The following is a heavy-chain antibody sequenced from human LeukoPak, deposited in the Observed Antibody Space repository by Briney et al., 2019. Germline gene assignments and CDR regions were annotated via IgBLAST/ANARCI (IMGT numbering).Heavy chain of an antibody. CDR1: GGSISSSNFY. D-gene: IGHD1-14*01. CDR2: IYYSGST. Sequence: SETLSLTCTVSGGSISSSNFYWGWIRQPPGKGLEWIGSIYYSGSTYYNPSLKSRVSISVDTSKNQFSLQLNSVTPEDTAVYYCARADRGWNHHKRTQNWFDPWGQGTLVTVSS. J-gene: IGHJ5*02. CDR3: ARADRGWNHHKRTQNWFDP. V-gene: IGHV4-39*07.